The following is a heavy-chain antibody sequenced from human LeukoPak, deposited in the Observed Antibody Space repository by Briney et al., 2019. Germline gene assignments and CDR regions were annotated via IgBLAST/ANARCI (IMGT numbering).Heavy chain of an antibody. CDR3: ATILPVNYYMDV. V-gene: IGHV4-39*06. CDR2: IYYSGTT. CDR1: GGSISSSSYY. D-gene: IGHD2-21*01. Sequence: SETLSLTCTVSGGSISSSSYYWVWIRQPPGKGLEWIASIYYSGTTYYNPSLKSRVTISVDTSKNQFTLKPSSVTAADTAVYYCATILPVNYYMDVWGKGTTVTVSS. J-gene: IGHJ6*03.